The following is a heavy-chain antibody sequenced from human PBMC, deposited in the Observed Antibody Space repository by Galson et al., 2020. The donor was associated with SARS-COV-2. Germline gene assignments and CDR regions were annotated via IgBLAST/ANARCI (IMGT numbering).Heavy chain of an antibody. D-gene: IGHD6-6*01. CDR1: GGSFSGYY. V-gene: IGHV4-34*01. J-gene: IGHJ2*01. CDR2: INHSGST. Sequence: SETLSLTCAVYGGSFSGYYWSWIRQPPGKGLEWIGEINHSGSTNYNPSLKSRVTISVDTSKNQFSLKLSSVTAADTAVYYCARGRPSKDSSSSNLDLEWYFDLWGRGTLVTVSS. CDR3: ARGRPSKDSSSSNLDLEWYFDL.